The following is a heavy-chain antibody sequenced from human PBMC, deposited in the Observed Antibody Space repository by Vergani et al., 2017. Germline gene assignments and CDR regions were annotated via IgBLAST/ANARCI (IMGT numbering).Heavy chain of an antibody. CDR2: SSAYNGNN. Sequence: QVQLVQSGAEVKKPGASVKVSCKASGYTFTSYGISWVRQAPGQGLEWMGWSSAYNGNNNYAQKRQGRVTMTTDTSTSTAYMELRSLRSDDTAVYYCARAWYGQQLVRRLWFDPWGQGTLVTVSS. D-gene: IGHD6-13*01. J-gene: IGHJ5*02. CDR3: ARAWYGQQLVRRLWFDP. V-gene: IGHV1-18*01. CDR1: GYTFTSYG.